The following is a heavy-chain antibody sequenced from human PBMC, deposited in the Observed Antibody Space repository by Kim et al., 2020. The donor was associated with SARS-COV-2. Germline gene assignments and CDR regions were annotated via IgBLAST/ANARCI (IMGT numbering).Heavy chain of an antibody. Sequence: GGSLRLSCAASGFTFSSYSMNWVRQAPGKGLEWVSSITSSSGYIYYADSVKGRFTISRDNAKNSLYLQMNSLRAEDTAVYYCARVLSGSYGWFFDLWGRGTLVTVSS. V-gene: IGHV3-21*01. CDR2: ITSSSGYI. CDR1: GFTFSSYS. J-gene: IGHJ2*01. D-gene: IGHD1-26*01. CDR3: ARVLSGSYGWFFDL.